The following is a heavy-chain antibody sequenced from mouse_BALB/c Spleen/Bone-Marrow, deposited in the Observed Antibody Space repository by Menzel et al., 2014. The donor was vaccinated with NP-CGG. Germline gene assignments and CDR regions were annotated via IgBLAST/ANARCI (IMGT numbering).Heavy chain of an antibody. CDR3: ARETAIVADFDY. J-gene: IGHJ2*01. D-gene: IGHD1-1*01. CDR1: AYSITSDYG. V-gene: IGHV3-1*02. CDR2: IHYSGNT. Sequence: DVKLQESGPDLVKPSQSVSLTCTVTAYSITSDYGWHWIRQFPGNRLEWMAYIHYSGNTDYNPSLKSRISITRDTSKNQFFLQLSSVTTEDTATYYCARETAIVADFDYWGQGTTLTVSS.